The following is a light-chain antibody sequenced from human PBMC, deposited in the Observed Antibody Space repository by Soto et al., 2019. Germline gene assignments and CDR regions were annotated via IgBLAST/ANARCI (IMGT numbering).Light chain of an antibody. Sequence: EIVLTQSPGTLSLSPGERATLSCRASQSVSSSYLAWYQQKPGQAPRLLIYGASSSATGIPDRFSGSGSGTDFTHTISRLQAQDFAVYYCQQYGSSLLFTFGPGTKVDIK. CDR1: QSVSSSY. CDR3: QQYGSSLLFT. J-gene: IGKJ3*01. V-gene: IGKV3-20*01. CDR2: GAS.